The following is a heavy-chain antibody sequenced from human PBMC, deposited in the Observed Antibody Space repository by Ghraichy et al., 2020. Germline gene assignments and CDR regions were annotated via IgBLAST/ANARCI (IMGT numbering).Heavy chain of an antibody. CDR3: ARGKQTPSAIAARLSGGGLVDY. Sequence: GGSLRLSCAASGFTFSSYAMHWVRQAPGKGLEWVAVISYDGSNKYYADSVKGRFTISRDNAKNSLYLQMNSLRAEDTAVYYCARGKQTPSAIAARLSGGGLVDYWGQGTLVTVSS. J-gene: IGHJ4*02. D-gene: IGHD6-6*01. V-gene: IGHV3-30*04. CDR2: ISYDGSNK. CDR1: GFTFSSYA.